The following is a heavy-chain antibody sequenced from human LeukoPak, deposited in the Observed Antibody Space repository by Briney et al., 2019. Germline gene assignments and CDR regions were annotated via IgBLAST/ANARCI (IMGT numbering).Heavy chain of an antibody. CDR1: GGTFSRSA. D-gene: IGHD5/OR15-5a*01. Sequence: GASVKVSCKASGGTFSRSAISWARQAPGQGLEWMGGIIPMFGAANYAQKFQGRITISADESTNIAYMELSSLRSEDTAVYYCARVEVGGFYVNYFYYYGTNVWGQGTTVTVSS. V-gene: IGHV1-69*13. J-gene: IGHJ6*02. CDR2: IIPMFGAA. CDR3: ARVEVGGFYVNYFYYYGTNV.